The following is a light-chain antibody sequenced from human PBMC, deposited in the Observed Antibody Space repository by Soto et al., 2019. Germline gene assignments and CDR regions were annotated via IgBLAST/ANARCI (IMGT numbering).Light chain of an antibody. J-gene: IGKJ3*01. CDR2: DAY. Sequence: EIVLTKSPDTLSLSPGERATLSCRASQSVSSSLAWYKQKPGQAPRLLIYDAYKRATGIPARFSGSGSGTDFTVTISSLEPEDFAVNYCQQRSNWPPEVTFGPGTKVDIK. V-gene: IGKV3-11*01. CDR3: QQRSNWPPEVT. CDR1: QSVSSS.